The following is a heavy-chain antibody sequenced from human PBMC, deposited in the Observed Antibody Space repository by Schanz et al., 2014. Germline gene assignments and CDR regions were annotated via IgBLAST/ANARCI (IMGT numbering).Heavy chain of an antibody. D-gene: IGHD1-26*01. J-gene: IGHJ4*02. CDR1: GFTFSGFW. Sequence: EVQLAESGGGLVQPGGSLRLSCAASGFTFSGFWMTWVRQAPGKGLEWVANIKKDGSEKYYVDSVKGRFTISRDNAKNSLFLQMNSLRPEDTAVYYCARGGSGSHYRLDYWGQGTLVTVSS. CDR3: ARGGSGSHYRLDY. CDR2: IKKDGSEK. V-gene: IGHV3-7*01.